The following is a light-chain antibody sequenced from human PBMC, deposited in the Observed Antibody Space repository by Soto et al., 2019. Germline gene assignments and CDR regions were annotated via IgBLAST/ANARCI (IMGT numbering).Light chain of an antibody. CDR1: NIGSKN. J-gene: IGLJ2*01. V-gene: IGLV3-9*01. Sequence: SYELTQPLSVSVALGQTGRITCVGNNIGSKNVHWYQQKPGQAPVLVIYRYYNRPSGIPERFSGSNSVNTATLSISSAQAGDEADYYSQVWDSSTHVVFGGGTKVTVL. CDR3: QVWDSSTHVV. CDR2: RYY.